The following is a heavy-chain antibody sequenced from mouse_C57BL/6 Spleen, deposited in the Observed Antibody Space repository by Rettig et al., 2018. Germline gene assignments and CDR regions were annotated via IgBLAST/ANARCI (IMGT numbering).Heavy chain of an antibody. Sequence: CKASGYTFTDCYMFWVKQSHGESLEWIGDINPNNGYTSYNQKFKGKATWTVDKSSSTAYMELRSLTSEDSAVYYCAKDYYGSSWYFDVWGTGTTVTVSS. J-gene: IGHJ1*03. CDR1: GYTFTDCY. CDR2: INPNNGYT. CDR3: AKDYYGSSWYFDV. V-gene: IGHV1-26*01. D-gene: IGHD1-1*01.